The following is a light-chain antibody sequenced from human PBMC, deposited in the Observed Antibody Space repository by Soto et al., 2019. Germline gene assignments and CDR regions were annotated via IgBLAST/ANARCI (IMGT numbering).Light chain of an antibody. J-gene: IGKJ2*01. CDR3: QQYNNWPYT. Sequence: EIVMTQSPATLSVSPGERATLSCRASQSVSSNLAWYQQKPGHAPRLLIYGASTRATGIPARFSGSGSGTEFTLTISSRQSEDFAVYYCQQYNNWPYTFGQGTKLEIK. CDR2: GAS. CDR1: QSVSSN. V-gene: IGKV3-15*01.